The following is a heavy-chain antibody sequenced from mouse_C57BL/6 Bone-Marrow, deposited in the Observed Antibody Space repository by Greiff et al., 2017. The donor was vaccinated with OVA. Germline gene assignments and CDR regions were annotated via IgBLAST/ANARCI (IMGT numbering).Heavy chain of an antibody. CDR3: AKNFITTPYYYAMDY. J-gene: IGHJ4*01. CDR2: IWRGGST. CDR1: GFSLTSYG. V-gene: IGHV2-5*01. Sequence: VKLQESGPGLVQPSQSLSITCTVSGFSLTSYGVHWVRQSPGKGLEWLGVIWRGGSTDYNAAFMSRLSITKDNSKSQVFFKMNSLQADDTAIYYCAKNFITTPYYYAMDYWGQGTSVTVSS. D-gene: IGHD1-1*01.